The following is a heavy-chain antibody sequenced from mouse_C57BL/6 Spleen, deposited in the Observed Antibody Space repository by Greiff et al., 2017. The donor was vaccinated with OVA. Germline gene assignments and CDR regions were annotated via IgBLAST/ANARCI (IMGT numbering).Heavy chain of an antibody. J-gene: IGHJ2*01. V-gene: IGHV1-64*01. CDR2: IHPNSGST. CDR3: AAYDYDVRVDY. Sequence: QVQLQQPGAELVKPGASVKLSCKASGYTFTSYWMHWVKQRPGQGLEWIGMIHPNSGSTNYNEKFKSKATLTVDKSSSTAYMQLSSLTSEDSAVYYCAAYDYDVRVDYWGQGTTLTVSS. D-gene: IGHD2-4*01. CDR1: GYTFTSYW.